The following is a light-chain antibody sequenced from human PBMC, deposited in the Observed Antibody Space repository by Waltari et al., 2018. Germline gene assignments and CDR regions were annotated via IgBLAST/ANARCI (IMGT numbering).Light chain of an antibody. J-gene: IGKJ3*01. CDR2: GAS. CDR1: QSVSSNY. CDR3: QQYGSSPLT. V-gene: IGKV3-20*01. Sequence: EIVLTQSPGTLSLSPGEVATLSCRASQSVSSNYLTWYQQKPGQAPRLLIYGASSRATGIPDRFSGSGSGTDFTLTISRLEPEDFAVYYCQQYGSSPLTFGPGTKVDIK.